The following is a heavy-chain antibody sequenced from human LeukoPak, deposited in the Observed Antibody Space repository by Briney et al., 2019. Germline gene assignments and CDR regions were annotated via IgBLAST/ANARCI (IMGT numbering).Heavy chain of an antibody. V-gene: IGHV4-4*07. D-gene: IGHD5-12*01. J-gene: IGHJ5*02. CDR2: IYTSGST. CDR1: GGSISSYY. Sequence: PSETLSLTCTVSGGSISSYYWSWIRQPAGKELEWIGRIYTSGSTNYNPSLKSRVTMSVDTSKNQFSLKLSSVTAADTAVYYCGGEGYSGYDPLYNWFDPWGQGTLVTVSS. CDR3: GGEGYSGYDPLYNWFDP.